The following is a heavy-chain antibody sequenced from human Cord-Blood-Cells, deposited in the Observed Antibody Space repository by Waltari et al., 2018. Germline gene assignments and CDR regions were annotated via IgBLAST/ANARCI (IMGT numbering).Heavy chain of an antibody. J-gene: IGHJ3*02. V-gene: IGHV3-7*01. D-gene: IGHD1-1*01. CDR1: GFTFSSYL. CDR2: IKQDGSEK. Sequence: EVQLVESGGGLVQPGGSLSLSCAASGFTFSSYLMSWVRQAPGKGLEWVANIKQDGSEKYYVDSVKGRFTISRDNAKNSLYLQMNSLRAEDTAVYYCARDRQLDAFDIWGQGTMVTVSS. CDR3: ARDRQLDAFDI.